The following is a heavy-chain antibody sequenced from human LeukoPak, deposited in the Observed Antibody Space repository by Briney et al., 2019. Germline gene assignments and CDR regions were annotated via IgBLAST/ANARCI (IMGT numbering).Heavy chain of an antibody. D-gene: IGHD3-3*01. CDR3: AKDRGYDFWSGYYTNSVDY. Sequence: PGGSLRLSCAASGFTFSSYAMSWVRQAPGKGLEWVSAISGSGGSTYYADSVKGRFTISRDNSKNTLYLQMNSLRAEDTAVYYCAKDRGYDFWSGYYTNSVDYWGQGTLVTVSS. CDR2: ISGSGGST. V-gene: IGHV3-23*01. CDR1: GFTFSSYA. J-gene: IGHJ4*02.